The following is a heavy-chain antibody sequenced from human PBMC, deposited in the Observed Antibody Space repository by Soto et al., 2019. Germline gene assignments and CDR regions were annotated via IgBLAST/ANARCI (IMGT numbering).Heavy chain of an antibody. Sequence: QVQLVESGGGVVQPGRSLRLSCPASGFIFSQYVMHWVRQAPGKGLEWVAIISYDATNQYYADSVRGRFTISRDNSNSTVYLQMNRLSAEDTAVYYCAREGVGPYDFWSGYYVHWGQGTLVTVSS. CDR3: AREGVGPYDFWSGYYVH. V-gene: IGHV3-30-3*01. CDR2: ISYDATNQ. CDR1: GFIFSQYV. D-gene: IGHD3-3*01. J-gene: IGHJ4*02.